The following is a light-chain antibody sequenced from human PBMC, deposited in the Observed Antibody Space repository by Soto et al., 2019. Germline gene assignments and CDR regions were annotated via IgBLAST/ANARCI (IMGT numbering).Light chain of an antibody. CDR1: SSNLGSNS. CDR3: QSYDSSLSGSEV. CDR2: GNG. J-gene: IGLJ1*01. V-gene: IGLV1-40*01. Sequence: QSVLTQPPSASGTPGQRVIISCSGSSSNLGSNSGNWYQQLPGTAPKLLIYGNGNRPSGVPDRFSGSKSGTSASLAITGLQAEDEADYYCQSYDSSLSGSEVFGTGTKVTVL.